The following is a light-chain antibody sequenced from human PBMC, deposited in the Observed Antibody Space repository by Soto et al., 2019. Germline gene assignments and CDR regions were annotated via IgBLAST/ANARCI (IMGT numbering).Light chain of an antibody. V-gene: IGLV2-14*01. Sequence: QSALTQPASVSGSPGQSITISCTGTSSDVGGYKYVSWYQQHPGKAPKLLIYTASNRPSGVSNRFSASKSGNTASLTISGLQAEDEAEYYCSSYTSSSSYVFGAGTKLTVL. CDR2: TAS. J-gene: IGLJ1*01. CDR1: SSDVGGYKY. CDR3: SSYTSSSSYV.